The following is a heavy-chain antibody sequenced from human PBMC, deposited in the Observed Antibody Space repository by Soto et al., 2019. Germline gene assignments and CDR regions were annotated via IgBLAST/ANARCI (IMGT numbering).Heavy chain of an antibody. Sequence: EVQLVESGGGLVRPGGSLRLSCAASGFSFSIYNMSWVSQAPGKGLEWVSFFSSSSNYIYYADSVKGRFTISRDNAKNSLFLQLNNLGAEDTAVYFCARDEGSVAGAPCFDYWGQGTQVTVSS. CDR2: FSSSSNYI. D-gene: IGHD2-15*01. V-gene: IGHV3-21*01. J-gene: IGHJ4*02. CDR1: GFSFSIYN. CDR3: ARDEGSVAGAPCFDY.